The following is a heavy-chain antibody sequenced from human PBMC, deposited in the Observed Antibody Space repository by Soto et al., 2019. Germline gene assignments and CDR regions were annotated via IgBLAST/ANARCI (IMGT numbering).Heavy chain of an antibody. V-gene: IGHV4-59*01. CDR3: ARVGGTYCGGCSCYRSRAFDI. J-gene: IGHJ3*02. CDR1: GGSITSGY. D-gene: IGHD2-15*01. CDR2: IYYAGSI. Sequence: QVLLQESGPGLVRPSETLSLKCTVSGGSITSGYWTWIRQPPGKGLEWVGHIYYAGSIAYSPSLRSRSAISLAPSKAHCSLTLSSVTAADSAVYFCARVGGTYCGGCSCYRSRAFDIWGLGTMVTVSS.